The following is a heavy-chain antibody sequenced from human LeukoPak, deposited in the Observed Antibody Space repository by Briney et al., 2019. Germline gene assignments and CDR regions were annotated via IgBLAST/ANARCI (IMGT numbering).Heavy chain of an antibody. CDR2: IRMEGGEQ. CDR1: GVTFSSNW. V-gene: IGHV3-7*01. CDR3: ARDKGYNSAS. D-gene: IGHD5-24*01. J-gene: IGHJ5*02. Sequence: GGALRLSCAASGVTFSSNWMTWGRQTPGKGREWVANIRMEGGEQYYMDSVEGRFTISRDNAKNSLYLQMYSLRPEDTAVYYCARDKGYNSASSGRGTLVTVSS.